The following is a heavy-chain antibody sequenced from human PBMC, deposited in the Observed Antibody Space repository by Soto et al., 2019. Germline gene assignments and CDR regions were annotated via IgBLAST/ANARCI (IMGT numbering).Heavy chain of an antibody. CDR1: GYTFTSYG. CDR2: ISAYNGNT. Sequence: GASVKVSCKASGYTFTSYGISWVRQAPGQGLEWMGWISAYNGNTNYAQKLQGRVTMTTDTSTSTAYMELRSLRSDDTAVYYCARQRANTGYSHQPFDYWGQGTLVTVSX. V-gene: IGHV1-18*01. CDR3: ARQRANTGYSHQPFDY. D-gene: IGHD2-21*01. J-gene: IGHJ4*02.